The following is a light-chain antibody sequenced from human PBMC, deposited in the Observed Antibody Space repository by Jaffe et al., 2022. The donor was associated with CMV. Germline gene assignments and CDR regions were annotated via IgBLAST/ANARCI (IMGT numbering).Light chain of an antibody. Sequence: SYELTQPPSMSVSPGQTASITCSGDTLGDKYASWYQQKPGQSPMLVIYQNTKRPSGIPERISGSNSGNTATLTISGTQAMDEADYYCQAWDSTFVVFGGGTKLTVL. J-gene: IGLJ2*01. V-gene: IGLV3-1*01. CDR2: QNT. CDR1: TLGDKY. CDR3: QAWDSTFVV.